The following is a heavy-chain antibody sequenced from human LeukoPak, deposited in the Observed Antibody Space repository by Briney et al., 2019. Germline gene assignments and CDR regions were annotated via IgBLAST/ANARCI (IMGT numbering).Heavy chain of an antibody. D-gene: IGHD3-16*02. CDR1: GFTFSSYA. CDR3: ARLGYVWGSYRPPDY. CDR2: INHSGST. V-gene: IGHV4-34*01. Sequence: PGGSLRLSCAASGFTFSSYAMSWIRQPPGKGLEWIGEINHSGSTNYNPSLKSRVTISVDTSKNQFSLKLSSVTAADTAVYYCARLGYVWGSYRPPDYWGQGTLVTVSS. J-gene: IGHJ4*02.